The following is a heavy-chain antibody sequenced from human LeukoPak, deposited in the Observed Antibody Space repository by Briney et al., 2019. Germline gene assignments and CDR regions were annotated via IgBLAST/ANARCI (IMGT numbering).Heavy chain of an antibody. CDR3: AREAGIAAAGAVYYYYGMDV. V-gene: IGHV3-74*01. CDR2: INSDGSST. J-gene: IGHJ6*02. Sequence: GGSLRLSCAASGFTFSSYWMHWVRQAPGKGLVWVSRINSDGSSTSYADSVKGRFTISRHNSKNTLYLQMNSLRAEDTAVYYCAREAGIAAAGAVYYYYGMDVWGQGTTVTVSS. D-gene: IGHD6-13*01. CDR1: GFTFSSYW.